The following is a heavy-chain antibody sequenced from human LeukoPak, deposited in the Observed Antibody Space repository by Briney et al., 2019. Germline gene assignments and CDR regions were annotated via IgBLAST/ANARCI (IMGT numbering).Heavy chain of an antibody. CDR1: GFTFSTFW. CDR2: IKQDGSEK. Sequence: GGPLRLSCAASGFTFSTFWMSWVPQAPGEGLGWVANIKQDGSEKYYVDSVKGRFTISRDNAKNSLYLQMNSLRAEDTAMYYCARDPAGNDYWGQGTLVTVSS. V-gene: IGHV3-7*01. CDR3: ARDPAGNDY. J-gene: IGHJ4*02. D-gene: IGHD6-13*01.